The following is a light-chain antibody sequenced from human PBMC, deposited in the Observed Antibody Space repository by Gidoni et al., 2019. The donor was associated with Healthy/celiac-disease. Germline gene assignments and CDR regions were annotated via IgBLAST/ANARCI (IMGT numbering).Light chain of an antibody. J-gene: IGLJ2*01. V-gene: IGLV2-11*01. Sequence: QSSLTQPLSVSGSPGQSVTISCTGTSSDVGGYNYVSWYQQHPGKAPKLMIYDVSKRPSGVPDCFSGSKSGNTASLTISGLQAEDEADYYCCSYAGSYTVVFGGGTKLTVL. CDR2: DVS. CDR3: CSYAGSYTVV. CDR1: SSDVGGYNY.